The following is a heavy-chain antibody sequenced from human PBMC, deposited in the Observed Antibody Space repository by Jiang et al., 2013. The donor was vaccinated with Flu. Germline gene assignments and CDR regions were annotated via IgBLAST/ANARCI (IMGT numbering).Heavy chain of an antibody. Sequence: PGLVKPSQTLSLTCTVSGGSISSGGYYWSWIRQHPGKGLEWIGYIYYSGSTYYNPSLKSRVTISVDTSKNQFSLKLSSVTAADTAVYYCARYTRITMVRGVQSGGFFDYWGQGTLVTVSS. CDR3: ARYTRITMVRGVQSGGFFDY. CDR2: IYYSGST. V-gene: IGHV4-31*03. J-gene: IGHJ4*02. CDR1: GGSISSGGYY. D-gene: IGHD3-10*01.